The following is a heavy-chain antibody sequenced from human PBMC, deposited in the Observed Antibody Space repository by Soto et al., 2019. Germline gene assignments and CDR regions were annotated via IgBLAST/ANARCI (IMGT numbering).Heavy chain of an antibody. CDR1: GFTFSSYA. CDR3: ARAGCDGGSCYTLVGLRYGMDV. D-gene: IGHD2-15*01. CDR2: ISYDGNNK. J-gene: IGHJ6*02. V-gene: IGHV3-30-3*01. Sequence: QVQLVESGGGVVQPGRSLSLSCAASGFTFSSYALHWVRQAPGKGLEWVAVISYDGNNKYYADSVKGRFTISRDNSKNTLYLQRNSLRDEETAVYYCARAGCDGGSCYTLVGLRYGMDVWGQGTTVTVSS.